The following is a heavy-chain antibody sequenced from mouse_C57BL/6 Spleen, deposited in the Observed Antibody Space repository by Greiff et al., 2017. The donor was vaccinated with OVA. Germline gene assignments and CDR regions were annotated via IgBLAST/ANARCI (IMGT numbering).Heavy chain of an antibody. V-gene: IGHV1-54*01. CDR1: GYAFTNYL. D-gene: IGHD1-1*01. CDR2: INPGSGGT. Sequence: QVQLKESGAELVRPGTSVKVSCKASGYAFTNYLIEWVKQRPGQGLEWIGVINPGSGGTNYNEKFKGNATLTADKSSSTAYMQLSSLTSEDSAVYFCARSYYGSSDAMDYWGQGTSVTVSS. CDR3: ARSYYGSSDAMDY. J-gene: IGHJ4*01.